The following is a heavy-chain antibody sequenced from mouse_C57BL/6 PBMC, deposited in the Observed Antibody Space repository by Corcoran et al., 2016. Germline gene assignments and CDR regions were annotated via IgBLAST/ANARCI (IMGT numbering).Heavy chain of an antibody. V-gene: IGHV1-76*01. CDR2: IYPGSGNT. CDR1: GYTFTDFY. CDR3: ARLGYFDY. J-gene: IGHJ2*01. Sequence: QVQLTQSGAELVRPGASVRLSCKASGYTFTDFYINWVKPRPGQGLEWIARIYPGSGNTYYNEKFKGKATLTAEKSSSTAYMQLSSLTSEDSAVYFCARLGYFDYWGQGTTLTVSS.